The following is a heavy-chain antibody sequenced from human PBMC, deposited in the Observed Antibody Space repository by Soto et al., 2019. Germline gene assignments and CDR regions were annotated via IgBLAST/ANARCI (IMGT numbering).Heavy chain of an antibody. CDR3: ARESHDSAPYGMDV. CDR2: INQDGSVK. D-gene: IGHD3-22*01. V-gene: IGHV3-7*05. Sequence: GGSLRLSCAASGFSFSNHWMSWVRQAPGKGLEWVANINQDGSVKCYVDSVKGRFTISRDNAKYSLFLQLSSLRAEDTALYYCARESHDSAPYGMDVWGQGTTVTVSS. J-gene: IGHJ6*02. CDR1: GFSFSNHW.